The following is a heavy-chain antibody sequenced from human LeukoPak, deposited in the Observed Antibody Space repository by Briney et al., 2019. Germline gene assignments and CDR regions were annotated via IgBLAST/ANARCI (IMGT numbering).Heavy chain of an antibody. Sequence: GGSLTLSCAASGFTFSSFGMHWVRQAPREGLEWVAYIGYTGTDTYYADSVKGRFTISRDNSKNTVHLQVNSLRAADTALYSCARDLTERKYYIAYWGQGTLVTVSS. CDR1: GFTFSSFG. V-gene: IGHV3-30*02. CDR3: ARDLTERKYYIAY. D-gene: IGHD2-8*02. CDR2: IGYTGTDT. J-gene: IGHJ4*02.